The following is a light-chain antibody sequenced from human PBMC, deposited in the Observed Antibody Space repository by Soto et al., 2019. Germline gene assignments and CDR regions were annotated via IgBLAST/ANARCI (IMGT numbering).Light chain of an antibody. J-gene: IGKJ1*01. CDR3: QQYGSSPWT. V-gene: IGKV3-20*01. CDR1: QSVSSSY. Sequence: EIVLTQSPGTLSLSPGERATLSCSASQSVSSSYLAWYQQKPGQAPRPLIYGASSRAIVIPDSFSGSGSGTDFTLIISRLEPEDFAVYYCQQYGSSPWTFGQGTKVEIK. CDR2: GAS.